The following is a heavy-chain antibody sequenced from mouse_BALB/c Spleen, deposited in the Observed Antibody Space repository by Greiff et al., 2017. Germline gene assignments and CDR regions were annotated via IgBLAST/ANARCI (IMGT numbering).Heavy chain of an antibody. D-gene: IGHD3-3*01. CDR1: GFTFSSYA. J-gene: IGHJ2*01. CDR2: ISSGGSYT. CDR3: ARGRELDY. Sequence: EVMLVESGGGLVKPGGSLKLSCAASGFTFSSYAMSWVRQTPEKRLEWVATISSGGSYTYYPDSVKGRFTISRDNAKNTLYLQMSSLRSEDTAMYYCARGRELDYWGQGTTLTVSS. V-gene: IGHV5-9-1*01.